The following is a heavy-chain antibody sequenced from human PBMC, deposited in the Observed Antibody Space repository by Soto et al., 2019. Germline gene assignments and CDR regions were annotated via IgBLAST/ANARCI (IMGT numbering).Heavy chain of an antibody. V-gene: IGHV3-30*18. D-gene: IGHD6-19*01. Sequence: GGSLRLSCAASGFTFSSYGMHWVRQAPGKGLQWVAVISFDGNHVYYADSVKGRFTITRDNSKNTLYLQMNSLRTEDTAVYYCAKARNNGWSHYYYGMDIWGQGTTVTVSS. CDR1: GFTFSSYG. CDR3: AKARNNGWSHYYYGMDI. J-gene: IGHJ6*02. CDR2: ISFDGNHV.